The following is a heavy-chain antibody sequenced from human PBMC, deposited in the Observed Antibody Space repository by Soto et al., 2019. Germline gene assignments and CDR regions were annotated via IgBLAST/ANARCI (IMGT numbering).Heavy chain of an antibody. V-gene: IGHV3-23*01. CDR2: INTSGGST. CDR1: GFTFSPYA. D-gene: IGHD2-15*01. J-gene: IGHJ5*02. CDR3: ENYYGGKTAHTYNIAP. Sequence: EVQLLESGGDLVQPGGSLRLSCAASGFTFSPYAMSWVRQAPGKGREWVSTINTSGGSTYYADAVKGRFTISRDNSKKVLYLQLNLLGPGDTAVYYGENYYGGKTAHTYNIAPWGQGTLVTVCS.